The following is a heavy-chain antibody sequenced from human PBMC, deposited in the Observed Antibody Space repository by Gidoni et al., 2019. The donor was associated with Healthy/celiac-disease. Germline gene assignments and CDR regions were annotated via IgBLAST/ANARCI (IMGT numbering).Heavy chain of an antibody. CDR1: GYTFTSSY. Sequence: QVQLVQSGAEVKNPGASVKVSCKASGYTFTSSYRHWVRQAHGHGLEWMGIINPSGSSTRYAQKFQGRVTMNRDTSTSTVYMELSSLRSEETAVYYCARELYYDLWSGYWDAFDIWGQGTMVTVSS. CDR3: ARELYYDLWSGYWDAFDI. J-gene: IGHJ3*02. V-gene: IGHV1-46*01. D-gene: IGHD3-3*01. CDR2: INPSGSST.